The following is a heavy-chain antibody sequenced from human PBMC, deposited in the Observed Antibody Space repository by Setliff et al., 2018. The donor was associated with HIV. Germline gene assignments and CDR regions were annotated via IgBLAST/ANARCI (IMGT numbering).Heavy chain of an antibody. CDR2: ISSSGSTI. CDR3: ARGEGIVLMVYAPPDY. D-gene: IGHD2-8*01. V-gene: IGHV3-11*04. Sequence: VGSLRLSCAASGFTFSDYYMSWIRQAPGKGLEWVSYISSSGSTIYYADSVKGRFTISRDNAKNSLYLQMNSLRAEDTAVYYCARGEGIVLMVYAPPDYWGQGTLVTVSS. J-gene: IGHJ4*02. CDR1: GFTFSDYY.